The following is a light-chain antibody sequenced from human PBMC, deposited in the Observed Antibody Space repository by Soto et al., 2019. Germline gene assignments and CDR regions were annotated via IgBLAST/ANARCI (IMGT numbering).Light chain of an antibody. CDR3: QQYQKWPPWT. J-gene: IGKJ1*01. Sequence: EIVMTQSPATLSVSPGERATLSCRASQSVSSDLAWYQQKPGQAPRLLIYGASTRATGIPARFSGSGSGTESPLTISSLQSEDFAVYYCQQYQKWPPWTFGQGTKVE. CDR2: GAS. CDR1: QSVSSD. V-gene: IGKV3-15*01.